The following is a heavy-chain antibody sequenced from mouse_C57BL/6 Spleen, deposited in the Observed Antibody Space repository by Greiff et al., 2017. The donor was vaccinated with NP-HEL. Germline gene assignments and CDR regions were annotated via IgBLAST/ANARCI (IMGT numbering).Heavy chain of an antibody. J-gene: IGHJ4*01. V-gene: IGHV10-1*01. CDR1: GFSFNTYA. D-gene: IGHD2-4*01. Sequence: EVQVVESGGGLVQPKGSLKLSCAASGFSFNTYAMNWVRQAPGKGLEWVARIRSKSNNYATYYADSVKDRFTISRDDSESMLYLQMNNLKTEDTAMYYCVRQRDYDTYYYAMDYWGQRTSVTVSS. CDR2: IRSKSNNYAT. CDR3: VRQRDYDTYYYAMDY.